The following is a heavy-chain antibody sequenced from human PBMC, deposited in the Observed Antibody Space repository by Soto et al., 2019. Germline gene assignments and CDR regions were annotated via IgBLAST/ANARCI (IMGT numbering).Heavy chain of an antibody. J-gene: IGHJ6*02. CDR3: ARIIKVGATTEGYYYYYGMDV. Sequence: ESGPTLVNPTQTLTLTCTFSGFSLSTSGMCVSWIRQPPGKALEWLALIDWDDDKYYSTSLKTRLTISKDTSKNQVVLTMTNMDPVDTATYYCARIIKVGATTEGYYYYYGMDVWGQGTTVTVSS. CDR2: IDWDDDK. V-gene: IGHV2-70*01. CDR1: GFSLSTSGMC. D-gene: IGHD1-26*01.